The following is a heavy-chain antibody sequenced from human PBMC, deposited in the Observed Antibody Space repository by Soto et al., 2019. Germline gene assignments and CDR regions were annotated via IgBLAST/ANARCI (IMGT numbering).Heavy chain of an antibody. V-gene: IGHV3-48*03. D-gene: IGHD2-21*01. CDR3: VREYCAGGACSDAFDL. CDR1: GFTFSSYE. J-gene: IGHJ3*01. CDR2: ISSSGSTI. Sequence: PGGSLRLSCAASGFTFSSYEMNWVRQAPGKGLEWVSYISSSGSTIYYADSVKGRFTISRDNAKNSLYLQMKSLRSEDTAVYFCVREYCAGGACSDAFDLWGQGTLVTVSS.